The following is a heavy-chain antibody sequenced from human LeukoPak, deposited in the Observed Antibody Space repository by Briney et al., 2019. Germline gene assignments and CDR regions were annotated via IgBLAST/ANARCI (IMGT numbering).Heavy chain of an antibody. J-gene: IGHJ4*02. Sequence: GASVKVSCKASGYTFTNYAITWVRQAPGQGLEWMGWISAYNGDKRDSQRLQGRVTMTTDTPTSTAYMELRSLISDDTAIYYCARLRLGELSLGFDYWGQGTLVTVSS. CDR3: ARLRLGELSLGFDY. D-gene: IGHD3-16*02. CDR2: ISAYNGDK. CDR1: GYTFTNYA. V-gene: IGHV1-18*01.